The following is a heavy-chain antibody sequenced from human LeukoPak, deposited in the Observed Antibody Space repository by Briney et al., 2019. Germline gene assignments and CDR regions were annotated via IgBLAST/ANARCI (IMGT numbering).Heavy chain of an antibody. CDR3: AKQYSSGWYLFDY. V-gene: IGHV3-30*02. Sequence: GGSLRLSCAASGFTFSSYGMHWVRQAPGKGLEWVAFIRYDGSNKYYADSVKGRFTISRDNSKNTLYLQMNSLRAEDTAVYYCAKQYSSGWYLFDYWGQGTLVTVSS. D-gene: IGHD6-19*01. J-gene: IGHJ4*02. CDR2: IRYDGSNK. CDR1: GFTFSSYG.